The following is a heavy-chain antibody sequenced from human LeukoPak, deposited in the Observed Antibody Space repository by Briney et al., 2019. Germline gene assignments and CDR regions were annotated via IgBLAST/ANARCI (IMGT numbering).Heavy chain of an antibody. CDR3: AGRYNWNYLVDY. V-gene: IGHV4-34*01. CDR2: INHSGST. CDR1: GGSFSGYY. Sequence: ASETLSLTCAVYGGSFSGYYWSWIRQPPGKGLEWIGEINHSGSTNYNPSLKSRVTISVDTSKNQFSLKLSSVTAADTAAYYCAGRYNWNYLVDYWGQGTLVTVSS. J-gene: IGHJ4*02. D-gene: IGHD1-7*01.